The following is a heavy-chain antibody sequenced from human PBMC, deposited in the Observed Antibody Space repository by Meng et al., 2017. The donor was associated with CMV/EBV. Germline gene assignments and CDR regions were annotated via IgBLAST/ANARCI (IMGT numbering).Heavy chain of an antibody. CDR1: GFTFSDYY. J-gene: IGHJ6*02. Sequence: GESLKISCAASGFTFSDYYMSWIRQAPGKGLEWVSYISSSGSTIYYADSVKGRFTISRDNAKNSLYLQMNSLRSDDTAVYYCAREGLARHCSSTSCPRDYYYGMDVWGQGTTVTVSS. V-gene: IGHV3-11*01. CDR3: AREGLARHCSSTSCPRDYYYGMDV. CDR2: ISSSGSTI. D-gene: IGHD2-2*01.